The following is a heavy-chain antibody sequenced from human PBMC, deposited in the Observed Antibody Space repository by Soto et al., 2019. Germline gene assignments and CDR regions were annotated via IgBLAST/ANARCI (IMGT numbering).Heavy chain of an antibody. Sequence: SQTLSLTCAISGDSVSSNSSAWNWIRQSPSRGLEWLGRTYYRSRWYNDYAVSVKSRITINPDTSKNQFSLQLTSVTPEDTAWNYCAGTTSRYSYSIDVWDTGPTVTVSS. J-gene: IGHJ6*03. V-gene: IGHV6-1*01. CDR2: TYYRSRWYN. CDR1: GDSVSSNSSA. CDR3: AGTTSRYSYSIDV. D-gene: IGHD1-7*01.